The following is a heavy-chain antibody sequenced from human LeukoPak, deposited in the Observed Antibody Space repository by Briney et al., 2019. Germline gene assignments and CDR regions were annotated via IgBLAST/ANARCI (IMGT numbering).Heavy chain of an antibody. Sequence: GGSLRLSCAASGFAFKNAWMSWVRQAPGKGLEWLGLIKRKTEGATTDYSAPVKGRFTISRDDSKNTLYLQMNSLKTEDTAVYYCTTSPVTTKGWGQGTLVTVSS. J-gene: IGHJ4*02. D-gene: IGHD4-17*01. CDR2: IKRKTEGATT. CDR1: GFAFKNAW. V-gene: IGHV3-15*01. CDR3: TTSPVTTKG.